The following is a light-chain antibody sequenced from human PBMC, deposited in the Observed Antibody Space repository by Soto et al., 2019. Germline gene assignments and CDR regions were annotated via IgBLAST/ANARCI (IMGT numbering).Light chain of an antibody. J-gene: IGLJ2*01. CDR2: GNS. Sequence: QSVLTQPPSVSGAPGQRVTISCTGSSSNIGAGYDVHWYQQLPGTAPKLLIYGNSNRPSGVPDRFSGSKSGTSASLAITGLQAEDEADYYCQSYDTEGVVFGGGTQLTVL. V-gene: IGLV1-40*01. CDR3: QSYDTEGVV. CDR1: SSNIGAGYD.